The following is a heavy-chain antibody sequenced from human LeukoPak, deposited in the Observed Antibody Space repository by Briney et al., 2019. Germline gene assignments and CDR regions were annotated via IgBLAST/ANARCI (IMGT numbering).Heavy chain of an antibody. D-gene: IGHD3-22*01. Sequence: GGSLRLSCVASGFTFSNYWMSWVRQAPGKGLEWVANIKQDRSEKYYVDSVKGRFTISRDNAKNSLYLQMNSLRAEDTAVYYCTRAGAYYYDSSGSDYWGQGTLVTVSS. CDR2: IKQDRSEK. CDR1: GFTFSNYW. J-gene: IGHJ4*02. V-gene: IGHV3-7*01. CDR3: TRAGAYYYDSSGSDY.